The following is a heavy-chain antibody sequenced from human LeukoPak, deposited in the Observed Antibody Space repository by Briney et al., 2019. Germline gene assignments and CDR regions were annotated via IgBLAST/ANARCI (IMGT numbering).Heavy chain of an antibody. D-gene: IGHD6-13*01. J-gene: IGHJ4*02. CDR1: GFSFASFA. CDR3: DAADF. Sequence: GGSPRLSCAASGFSFASFAMGWVRQPPGKGLEWVSTISDSGGRTHYADSVQGRFTISRGNSKNTLYLQINNLRAEDTAIYYCDAADFWGQGTLVTVSS. V-gene: IGHV3-23*01. CDR2: ISDSGGRT.